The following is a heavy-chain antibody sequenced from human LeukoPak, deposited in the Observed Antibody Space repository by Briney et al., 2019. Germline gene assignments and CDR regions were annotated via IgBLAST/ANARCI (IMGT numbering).Heavy chain of an antibody. V-gene: IGHV6-1*01. CDR3: ARGTGWPHFDY. J-gene: IGHJ4*02. Sequence: SQTLSLTCAISGDSVSRDSIAWNWIRQSPSRGLEWLGRTYYKSAWYNDYAVHMKSRVTISPDTSKNQFSLQLNSVTPDDTAVYYCARGTGWPHFDYWGQGILVTVSS. D-gene: IGHD6-19*01. CDR1: GDSVSRDSIA. CDR2: TYYKSAWYN.